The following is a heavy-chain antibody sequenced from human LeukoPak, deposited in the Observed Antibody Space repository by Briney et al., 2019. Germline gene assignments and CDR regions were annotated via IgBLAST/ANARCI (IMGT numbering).Heavy chain of an antibody. CDR3: AKGSSDSWYSALEY. J-gene: IGHJ4*02. Sequence: GGSLRLSCSASGVAFSSFPMHWVRQAPGKGLEYVSVIRSNGENTYHADSVKGRFTISRDNSKGTLYLQMNSLRVEDTAVDYCAKGSSDSWYSALEYWGQGTLVTVSS. V-gene: IGHV3-64*04. CDR2: IRSNGENT. D-gene: IGHD3-22*01. CDR1: GVAFSSFP.